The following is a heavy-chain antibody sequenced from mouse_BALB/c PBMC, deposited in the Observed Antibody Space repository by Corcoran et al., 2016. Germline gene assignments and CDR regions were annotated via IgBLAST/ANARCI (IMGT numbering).Heavy chain of an antibody. Sequence: LVKTGASVKISCKASGYSFTGYYMHWVKQSHGKSLEWIGYISCYNGATSYNQKFKGKATFTVDTSSSTAYMQFNSLTSEDSAVYYCARSRTTVVAPYAMDYWGQGTSVTVSS. CDR3: ARSRTTVVAPYAMDY. J-gene: IGHJ4*01. CDR1: GYSFTGYY. D-gene: IGHD1-1*01. CDR2: ISCYNGAT. V-gene: IGHV1S34*01.